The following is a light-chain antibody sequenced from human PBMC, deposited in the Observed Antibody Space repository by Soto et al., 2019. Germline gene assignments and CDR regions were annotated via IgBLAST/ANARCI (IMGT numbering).Light chain of an antibody. CDR3: QQYDRASWT. J-gene: IGKJ1*01. Sequence: DIQMTQSPSTLSASVGDRVIITCRASQSISSWLAWYQQKPGKAPNLLIYRASTLKSGIPSRFSGSGSGPEFTLTISSLQPDDFATYYCQQYDRASWTFGPGTKVEIK. CDR2: RAS. V-gene: IGKV1-5*03. CDR1: QSISSW.